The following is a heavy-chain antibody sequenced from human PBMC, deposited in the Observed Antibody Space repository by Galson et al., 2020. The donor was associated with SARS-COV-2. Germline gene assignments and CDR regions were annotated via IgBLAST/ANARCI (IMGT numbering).Heavy chain of an antibody. D-gene: IGHD2-15*01. V-gene: IGHV3-21*01. CDR1: GFTFNTYT. J-gene: IGHJ4*02. CDR2: ISTTSTYI. CDR3: VREDFANCNGGTCYSFDY. Sequence: GESLKISCAASGFTFNTYTMNCVRQAPGKGLEWVSSISTTSTYIYYTDSVKGRFTMSRDNAKNSLFLQMNSLRAEDTAVYYCVREDFANCNGGTCYSFDYWGQGTLVTVSS.